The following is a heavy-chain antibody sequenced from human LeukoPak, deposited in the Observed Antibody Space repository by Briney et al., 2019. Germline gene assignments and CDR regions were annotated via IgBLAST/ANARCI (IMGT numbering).Heavy chain of an antibody. V-gene: IGHV3-30*02. Sequence: GGSLRLSCVASGFTFSSYGMHWVRQAPGKGLEWVAFIRYDGSNKYYADSVKGRFAISRDNSKNTLYLQMNSLRAEDTAVYYCAKDYYDFWSGYYPDYWGQGTLVTVSS. CDR2: IRYDGSNK. CDR1: GFTFSSYG. CDR3: AKDYYDFWSGYYPDY. J-gene: IGHJ4*02. D-gene: IGHD3-3*01.